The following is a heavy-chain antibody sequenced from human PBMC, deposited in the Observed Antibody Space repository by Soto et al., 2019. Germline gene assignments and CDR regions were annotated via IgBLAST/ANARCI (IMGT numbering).Heavy chain of an antibody. Sequence: QLQLQESGSGLVKPSQTLSLTCAVSGGSISSGGYSWSWIRQPPGKGLEWIGYIYHSGSTFYNPSLKSRVTITVDGSKHQFSLKLRSVTPADTAVYFCARDPDGRRAFDIWGQGTMVTASS. V-gene: IGHV4-30-2*01. D-gene: IGHD1-26*01. J-gene: IGHJ3*02. CDR2: IYHSGST. CDR1: GGSISSGGYS. CDR3: ARDPDGRRAFDI.